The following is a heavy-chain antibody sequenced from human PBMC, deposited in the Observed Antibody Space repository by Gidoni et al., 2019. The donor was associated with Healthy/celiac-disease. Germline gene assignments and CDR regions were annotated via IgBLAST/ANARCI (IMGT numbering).Heavy chain of an antibody. CDR3: ATEAAADDHYYYYGMDV. CDR2: FDPEDGET. CDR1: GYTLTELS. V-gene: IGHV1-24*01. Sequence: QVQLVQSGAEVKKHGASVKVSCKYSGYTLTELSMHWVRQASGKGLEWMGGFDPEDGETIYAQKFQGRVTMTEDTSTDTAYMELSSLRSEDTAVYYCATEAAADDHYYYYGMDVWGQGTTVTVSS. J-gene: IGHJ6*02. D-gene: IGHD6-13*01.